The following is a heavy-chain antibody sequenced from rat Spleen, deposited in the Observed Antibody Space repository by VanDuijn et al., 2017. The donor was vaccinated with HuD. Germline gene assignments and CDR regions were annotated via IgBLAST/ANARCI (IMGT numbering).Heavy chain of an antibody. CDR3: ARHKPRTNDYDGSYYDY. J-gene: IGHJ2*01. CDR1: GFTFSNYD. V-gene: IGHV5-25*01. D-gene: IGHD1-12*02. Sequence: EVQLVESGGGLVQPGRSLKLSCAASGFTFSNYDMAWVRQAPTKGLEWVASISPSGGSTYYRDSVKGRFTVSRDNAKSTLYLQMDSLRSEDTATYYCARHKPRTNDYDGSYYDYWGQGVMVTVSS. CDR2: ISPSGGST.